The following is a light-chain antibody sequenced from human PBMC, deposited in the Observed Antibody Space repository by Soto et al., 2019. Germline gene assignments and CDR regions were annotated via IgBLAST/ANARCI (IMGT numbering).Light chain of an antibody. V-gene: IGKV1-8*01. CDR2: AAS. Sequence: AIRMTQSPSSFSASTGDRVTITCRASQGISSYLAWYQQKPGKAPKLLIYAASTLQSGVPSRFSGSGSGTDFTLPSSCLQSEDFATYYWQQYYSYPFTFGPGTKVDIK. CDR3: QQYYSYPFT. CDR1: QGISSY. J-gene: IGKJ3*01.